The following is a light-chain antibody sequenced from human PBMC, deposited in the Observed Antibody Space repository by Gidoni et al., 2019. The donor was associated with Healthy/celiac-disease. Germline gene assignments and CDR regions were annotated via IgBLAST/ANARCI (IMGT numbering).Light chain of an antibody. V-gene: IGLV4-69*01. J-gene: IGLJ3*02. CDR2: LNSDGSH. Sequence: QLVLTQSPSASASLGASVKLTCTLSSGHSSYAIAWHQQQPEKGPRYLMKLNSDGSHSKGDGIPDRFSGSSPGAERYLTISSLQSEDEADYYCQTWGTGMGVFGGGTKLTVL. CDR1: SGHSSYA. CDR3: QTWGTGMGV.